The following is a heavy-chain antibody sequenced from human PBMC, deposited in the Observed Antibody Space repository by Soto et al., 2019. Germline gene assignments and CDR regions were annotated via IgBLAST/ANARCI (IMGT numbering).Heavy chain of an antibody. CDR2: ISSSSSTI. CDR1: GFTFSSYS. J-gene: IGHJ3*02. V-gene: IGHV3-48*01. Sequence: GGSLRLSCAASGFTFSSYSMNWVRQAPGKGLEWVSYISSSSSTIYYADSVKGRFTISRDNAKNSLYLQMNSLRAEDTAVYYCARDQSHFDWLLRRLSLAAFYIWGQGTMLTVSS. CDR3: ARDQSHFDWLLRRLSLAAFYI. D-gene: IGHD3-9*01.